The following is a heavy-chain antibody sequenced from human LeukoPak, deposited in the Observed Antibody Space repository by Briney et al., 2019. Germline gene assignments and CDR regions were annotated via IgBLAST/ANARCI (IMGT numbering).Heavy chain of an antibody. CDR2: IKQDGSEK. CDR1: GFTFNNFW. D-gene: IGHD1-26*01. Sequence: PGGSLRLSCAASGFTFNNFWMTWVRQAPGKGLEWVGSIKQDGSEKYYVDSVKGRFTFSRDNGKNSVYLQMSSLRADDTAVYYCASQRDGASDYWGQGTLVTVSS. J-gene: IGHJ4*02. CDR3: ASQRDGASDY. V-gene: IGHV3-7*01.